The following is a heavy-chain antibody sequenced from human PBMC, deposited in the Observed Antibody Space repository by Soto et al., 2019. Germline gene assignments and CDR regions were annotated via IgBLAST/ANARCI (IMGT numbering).Heavy chain of an antibody. V-gene: IGHV3-23*01. CDR1: GFTFSSYA. CDR2: ISGSGGST. D-gene: IGHD4-17*01. CDR3: AKRMTTVTLYYFDY. J-gene: IGHJ4*02. Sequence: LSLTCAASGFTFSSYAMSWVRQAPGKGLEWVSAISGSGGSTYYADSVKGRFTISRDNSKNTLYLQMNSLRAEDTAVYYCAKRMTTVTLYYFDYWGQGTLVTVSS.